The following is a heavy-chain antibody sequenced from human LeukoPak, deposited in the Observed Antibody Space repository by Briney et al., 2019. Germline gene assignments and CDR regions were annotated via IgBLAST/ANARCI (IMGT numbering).Heavy chain of an antibody. D-gene: IGHD3-22*01. CDR3: ARPRYYYDSSGYFDY. Sequence: GGSLRLSCAASGFTFSSYAMHWVRQAPGKGLEWVAVISYDGSNKYYADSVKGRFTISRDNSKNTLYLQMNSLRAEDTAVYYCARPRYYYDSSGYFDYWGQGTLVTVS. CDR1: GFTFSSYA. CDR2: ISYDGSNK. V-gene: IGHV3-30-3*01. J-gene: IGHJ4*02.